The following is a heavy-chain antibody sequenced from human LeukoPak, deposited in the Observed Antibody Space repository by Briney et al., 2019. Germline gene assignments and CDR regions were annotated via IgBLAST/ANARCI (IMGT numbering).Heavy chain of an antibody. J-gene: IGHJ4*02. Sequence: PGGSLRLSCAASGFTFSSYAMHWVRQAPGKGLEWVAVISYDGSNKYYADSVKGRFTISRDNSRNTLYLQMNSLRAEDTAEYYCAKVSGGYSYGYGDYWGQGTLVTVSS. V-gene: IGHV3-30-3*01. D-gene: IGHD5-18*01. CDR2: ISYDGSNK. CDR3: AKVSGGYSYGYGDY. CDR1: GFTFSSYA.